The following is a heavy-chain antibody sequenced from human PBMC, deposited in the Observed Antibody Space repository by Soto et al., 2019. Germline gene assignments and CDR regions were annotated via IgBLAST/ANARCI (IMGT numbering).Heavy chain of an antibody. Sequence: QVQLQESGPGLVKPSETLSLTCTVSGGSVSSGSYYWSWIRQPPGKGLEWIGYIYYSGSTNYNPSLKSRVTISVDTSKNQFSLKLSSVTAADTAVYYCAEGYCSSTSCQPSHYYGKDVWGQGTTVTVSS. CDR1: GGSVSSGSYY. CDR3: AEGYCSSTSCQPSHYYGKDV. J-gene: IGHJ6*02. V-gene: IGHV4-61*01. D-gene: IGHD2-2*01. CDR2: IYYSGST.